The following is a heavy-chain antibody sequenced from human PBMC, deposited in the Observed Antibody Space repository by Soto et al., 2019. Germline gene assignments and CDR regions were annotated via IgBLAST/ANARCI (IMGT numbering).Heavy chain of an antibody. V-gene: IGHV3-64D*09. J-gene: IGHJ4*02. CDR3: VKAADQAGTTGAFDY. Sequence: GGSLRLSCSASGFTFSSYAMHWVRQAPGKGLEYVSAISSNGGSTYYADSVKGRFTISRDNSKKTLYLQMSSLGAENAVVYCGVKAADQAGTTGAFDYWGQGTLVTVSS. CDR2: ISSNGGST. CDR1: GFTFSSYA. D-gene: IGHD1-1*01.